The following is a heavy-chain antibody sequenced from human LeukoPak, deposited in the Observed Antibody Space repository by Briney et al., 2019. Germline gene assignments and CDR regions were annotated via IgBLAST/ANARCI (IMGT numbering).Heavy chain of an antibody. Sequence: SETLSLTCTVSGGPTSENYYYWSWIRQAPGKGLGWVSLMSYNGRPTYNPSLMGRASMSADTSTNQFSLKLTSVTVADTAVYYCARHPPVGQSIRGTHYEYWGQGSLVIVSS. CDR1: GGPTSENYYY. J-gene: IGHJ4*02. CDR3: ARHPPVGQSIRGTHYEY. CDR2: MSYNGRP. V-gene: IGHV4-39*01. D-gene: IGHD2-21*01.